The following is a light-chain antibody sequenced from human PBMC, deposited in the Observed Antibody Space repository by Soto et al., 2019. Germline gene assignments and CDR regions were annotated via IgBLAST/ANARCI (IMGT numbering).Light chain of an antibody. J-gene: IGKJ4*01. CDR3: QQYDHLPPLS. CDR2: DAS. CDR1: QDIKNY. Sequence: DIQMTQSPPSLSASVGDRVTITCQASQDIKNYLNWYQQKPGKAPNLLIFDASNLKTGVPSRFSGGGSGTHFTFTISSLQPEDVATYYCQQYDHLPPLSFGGGTKVEIK. V-gene: IGKV1-33*01.